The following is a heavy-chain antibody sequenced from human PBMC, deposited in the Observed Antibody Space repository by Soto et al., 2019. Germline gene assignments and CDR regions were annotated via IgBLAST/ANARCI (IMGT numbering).Heavy chain of an antibody. D-gene: IGHD3-22*01. J-gene: IGHJ4*01. Sequence: SETLSLTCSVYGSPISSYYWSWFRQPPGQGLEWLGYVYYTGTTTYNPSLKSRLTISLDTSKTQFSLKLGSVTAADTAVYYCARLGDYYQTFDYWGQGALVTVSS. CDR2: VYYTGTT. CDR3: ARLGDYYQTFDY. V-gene: IGHV4-59*08. CDR1: GSPISSYY.